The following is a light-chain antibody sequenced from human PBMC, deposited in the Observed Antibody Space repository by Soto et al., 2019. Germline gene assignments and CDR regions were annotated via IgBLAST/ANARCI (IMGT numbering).Light chain of an antibody. CDR3: MQSTPLPPT. J-gene: IGKJ5*01. V-gene: IGKV2D-29*02. CDR1: QSLLHITGETF. CDR2: EVS. Sequence: DVVMTQTPLSLSVAPGQPASISCKSSQSLLHITGETFLFWYLQKPGQSPQLLIYEVSTRVSGVPDRFSGSGTGTDFTLEISRVETDDFGIYYCMQSTPLPPTFGQGTRLWIE.